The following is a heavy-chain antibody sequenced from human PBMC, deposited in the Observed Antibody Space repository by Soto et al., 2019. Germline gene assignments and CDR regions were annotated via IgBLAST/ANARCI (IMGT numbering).Heavy chain of an antibody. D-gene: IGHD4-17*01. J-gene: IGHJ4*02. V-gene: IGHV4-39*01. CDR2: IYYSGST. CDR1: GGSISSSGYY. CDR3: ASRGDYGDYAGY. Sequence: QLQLQESGPGLVKPSETLSLTCTVSGGSISSSGYYWGWIRQPPGKGLEWIGSIYYSGSTYYNPSLRCRVSISVDTSKSQFSLKLSSVTAADTAVYYCASRGDYGDYAGYWGQGTRVIVSS.